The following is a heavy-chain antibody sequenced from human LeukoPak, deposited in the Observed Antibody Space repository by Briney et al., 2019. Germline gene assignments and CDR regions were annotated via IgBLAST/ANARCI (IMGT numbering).Heavy chain of an antibody. V-gene: IGHV4-59*01. CDR2: IYYSGST. J-gene: IGHJ4*02. Sequence: SETLSLTCTVSGGSISSYYWSWIRQPPGKGLEWIGYIYYSGSTNYNPSLKSRVTISVDTSKNQFSLKLSSVTAADTAVYYCASTAYGYGDYEAPFDYWGQGTLVTVSS. CDR1: GGSISSYY. D-gene: IGHD4-17*01. CDR3: ASTAYGYGDYEAPFDY.